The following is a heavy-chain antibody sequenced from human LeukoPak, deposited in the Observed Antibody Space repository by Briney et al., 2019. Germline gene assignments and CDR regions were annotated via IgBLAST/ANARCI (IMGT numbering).Heavy chain of an antibody. Sequence: PSETLSLTCTVSGGSISSSSYYWSWIRQPPGKGLEWIGEINHSGSTNYNPSLKSRVTISVDTSKNQFSLKLSSVTAADTAVYYCARGIGFTWIQLSYYMDVWGKGTTVTVSS. J-gene: IGHJ6*03. CDR1: GGSISSSSYY. V-gene: IGHV4-39*07. CDR3: ARGIGFTWIQLSYYMDV. D-gene: IGHD5-18*01. CDR2: INHSGST.